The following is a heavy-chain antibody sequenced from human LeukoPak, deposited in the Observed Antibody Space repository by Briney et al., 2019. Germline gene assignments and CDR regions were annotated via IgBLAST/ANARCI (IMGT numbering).Heavy chain of an antibody. Sequence: PGRSLRLSCAASGFTFSSYAMRWVRQAPGKGLEWVAVISYDGSNKYYADFVEGRFTISRDNSKNTLYLQMNSLRAEDTAVYYCARDDEKGYTAMVNVVGYWGQGTLVTVSS. CDR1: GFTFSSYA. V-gene: IGHV3-30*04. D-gene: IGHD5-18*01. CDR2: ISYDGSNK. J-gene: IGHJ4*02. CDR3: ARDDEKGYTAMVNVVGY.